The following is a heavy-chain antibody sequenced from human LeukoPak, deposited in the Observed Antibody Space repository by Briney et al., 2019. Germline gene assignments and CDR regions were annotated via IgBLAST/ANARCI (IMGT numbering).Heavy chain of an antibody. J-gene: IGHJ5*01. V-gene: IGHV6-1*01. Sequence: SQTLSLTCAISGDSVSSXXAAWNWIRQSPXXXXXXLGSTQYRSNWYNDYAVSVRSRITVNPDTSKNQFSQQLNYVPPEDTAVYYCSRGTHWFDSWGQGTLVTVSS. CDR2: TQYRSNWYN. CDR1: GDSVSSXXAA. D-gene: IGHD1-7*01. CDR3: SRGTHWFDS.